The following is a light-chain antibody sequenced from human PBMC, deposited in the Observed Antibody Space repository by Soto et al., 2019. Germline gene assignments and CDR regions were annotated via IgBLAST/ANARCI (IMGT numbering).Light chain of an antibody. V-gene: IGLV2-23*02. CDR1: RSDVGDYNL. Sequence: QSALTQPASVSGSPGPSITISCTGTRSDVGDYNLVSWYRQYPGKVPKLLIYEVTKRPSGVSNRFSASKSVNTAYLTISGLQAEDEADYYCCSHLDGATWVFGGGTKVTVL. CDR2: EVT. CDR3: CSHLDGATWV. J-gene: IGLJ3*02.